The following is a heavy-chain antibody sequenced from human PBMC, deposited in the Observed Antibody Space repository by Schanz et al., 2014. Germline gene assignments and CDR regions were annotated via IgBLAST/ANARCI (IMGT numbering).Heavy chain of an antibody. CDR2: ISSSSSYI. Sequence: EVQLVESGGGLVKPGGSLRLSCAASGFTFSSYGMNWVRQAPGKGLEWVSYISSSSSYIYYADSMKGRFTISRDNSRETMFLQMNTLRPDDTAVYYCAKDEGYNYGYIFDYWGQGTLVTVSS. D-gene: IGHD5-18*01. CDR1: GFTFSSYG. CDR3: AKDEGYNYGYIFDY. J-gene: IGHJ4*02. V-gene: IGHV3-21*01.